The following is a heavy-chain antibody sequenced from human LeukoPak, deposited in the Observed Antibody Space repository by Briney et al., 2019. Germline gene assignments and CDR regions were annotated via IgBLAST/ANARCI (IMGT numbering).Heavy chain of an antibody. V-gene: IGHV3-7*03. CDR2: IKQDGSEK. Sequence: GGSLRLSCAASGFTFSSYWMSWVRQAPGKGLEWVANIKQDGSEKYYVDSVKGRFTISRDNSMNTLFLQMNSLRTEDTATYYCAKPPGTYYYSYYYMDVWGKGTTVTVSS. D-gene: IGHD3/OR15-3a*01. J-gene: IGHJ6*03. CDR1: GFTFSSYW. CDR3: AKPPGTYYYSYYYMDV.